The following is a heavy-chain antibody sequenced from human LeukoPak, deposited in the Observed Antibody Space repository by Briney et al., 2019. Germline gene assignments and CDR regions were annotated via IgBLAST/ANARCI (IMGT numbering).Heavy chain of an antibody. J-gene: IGHJ6*03. CDR3: ARVVWGGDFHYSLDV. V-gene: IGHV4-4*07. Sequence: SETLSLTCTVSGGSISGYYWSWIRQPAGKGLEWIGRIYTSGSTNYNPSLNSRVTMSVDTSKNQVSLKLRSVTAADTAVYYCARVVWGGDFHYSLDVWGKGTTVIVSS. D-gene: IGHD7-27*01. CDR1: GGSISGYY. CDR2: IYTSGST.